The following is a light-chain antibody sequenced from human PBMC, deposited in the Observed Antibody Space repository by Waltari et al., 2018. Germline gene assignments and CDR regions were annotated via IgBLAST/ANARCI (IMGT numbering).Light chain of an antibody. V-gene: IGKV1-39*01. CDR1: QGISSY. CDR3: QQSYSTPWT. J-gene: IGKJ1*01. Sequence: DIQMTQSPSSLSASVGDRVTITCRASQGISSYLNWYQQKPGKAPKLLIYAASSLQSGVPSRFSGRGAGTDFTLAISRLQPEDFATYYCQQSYSTPWTFGQGTKVEIK. CDR2: AAS.